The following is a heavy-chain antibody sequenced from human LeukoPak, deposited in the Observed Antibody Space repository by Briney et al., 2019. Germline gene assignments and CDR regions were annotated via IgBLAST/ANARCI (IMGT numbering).Heavy chain of an antibody. J-gene: IGHJ6*02. V-gene: IGHV4-4*07. CDR2: IHTSGTT. CDR3: ARVIRNNYYYFYGMDV. D-gene: IGHD3-10*01. CDR1: GDSMSYYY. Sequence: SETLSLTCTVSGDSMSYYYWNFIRQPAGKGLEWIGRIHTSGTTYYSASLKSRVTISLDTSMNQFSLKLNSVTAADTAVYYCARVIRNNYYYFYGMDVWGQGTTVTVSS.